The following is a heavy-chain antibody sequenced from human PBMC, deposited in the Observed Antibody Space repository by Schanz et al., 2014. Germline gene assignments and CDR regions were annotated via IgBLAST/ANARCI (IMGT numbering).Heavy chain of an antibody. J-gene: IGHJ4*02. CDR1: GFTFRGHA. V-gene: IGHV3-30*04. CDR3: VRSPIVEGLWGYFFDS. Sequence: VQLVESGGVVVQPGGSLRLSCAASGFTFRGHAMHWVRQAPGQGLEKVAVTSTDGTKTYYAASVRGRFTISRDNSKNTLYLQMNSLRAEDTSIYYCVRSPIVEGLWGYFFDSWGQGALVTVSS. CDR2: TSTDGTKT. D-gene: IGHD3-22*01.